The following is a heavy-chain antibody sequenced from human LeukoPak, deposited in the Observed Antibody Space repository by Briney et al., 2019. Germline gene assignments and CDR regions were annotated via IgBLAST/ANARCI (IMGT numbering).Heavy chain of an antibody. J-gene: IGHJ4*02. D-gene: IGHD3-9*01. CDR2: ISGSGGST. CDR3: ANREEGTI. Sequence: GGSLRLSCAASGFTFSSYATSWVRQAPGKGLEWVSAISGSGGSTYYADSVKGRFTISRNNSKNTLYLQINSLRADDTAVYYCANREEGTIGGQGTLVTVSS. V-gene: IGHV3-23*01. CDR1: GFTFSSYA.